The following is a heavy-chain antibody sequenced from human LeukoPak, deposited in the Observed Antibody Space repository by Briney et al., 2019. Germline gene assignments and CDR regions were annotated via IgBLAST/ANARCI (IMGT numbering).Heavy chain of an antibody. V-gene: IGHV1-2*04. Sequence: GASVKVSCKASGYTFTGYYMHWVRQAPGQGLEWMGWINPNSGGTNYAQKFQGWVTMTRDTSISTAYKELSRLRSDDTAVYYCARAGLRTYNSGWYSNWGQGTLVTVSS. J-gene: IGHJ4*02. CDR1: GYTFTGYY. CDR2: INPNSGGT. CDR3: ARAGLRTYNSGWYSN. D-gene: IGHD6-19*01.